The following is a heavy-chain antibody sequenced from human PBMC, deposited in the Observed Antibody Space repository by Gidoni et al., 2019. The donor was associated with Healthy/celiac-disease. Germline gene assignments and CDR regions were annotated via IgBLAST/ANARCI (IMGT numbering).Heavy chain of an antibody. CDR2: INPSGGST. CDR3: ARDWSGPRAFDI. CDR1: GSTFTSYY. Sequence: QVQLVQSGAEVKQPGASVKVSCEASGSTFTSYYMHWVRQAPGQGLACMGIINPSGGSTSYAQKFQGRVTMTRDTSTSTVYMELSSLRSEDTAVYYCARDWSGPRAFDIWGKGTMVTVSS. D-gene: IGHD3-3*01. J-gene: IGHJ3*02. V-gene: IGHV1-46*01.